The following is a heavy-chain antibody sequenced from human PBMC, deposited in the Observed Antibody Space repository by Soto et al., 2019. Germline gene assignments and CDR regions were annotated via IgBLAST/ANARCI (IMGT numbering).Heavy chain of an antibody. Sequence: GGSLRLSCEASGFTCRSYAMSWVRQAPGKGLEWVSSISGNGVTTHYADSVKGRFTISRDNSKNTVSLQINSLRAEDTAVYYCAKNKCSTCYVPFDYWGQGTLVTVSS. J-gene: IGHJ4*02. CDR3: AKNKCSTCYVPFDY. CDR2: ISGNGVTT. CDR1: GFTCRSYA. V-gene: IGHV3-23*01. D-gene: IGHD2-2*01.